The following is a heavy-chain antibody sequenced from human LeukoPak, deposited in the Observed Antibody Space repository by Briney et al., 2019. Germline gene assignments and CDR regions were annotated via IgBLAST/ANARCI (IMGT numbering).Heavy chain of an antibody. V-gene: IGHV3-43D*03. J-gene: IGHJ4*02. D-gene: IGHD1-7*01. Sequence: GGSLRLSCAASGFTFEDYAMHWVRQAPGKGLEWVSLISWDGDTTYYAESVEGRFTISKDNSKTPLYLQMNALRFEDSALYYCMARAARRGITPDYWGRGTLVTVSS. CDR2: ISWDGDTT. CDR1: GFTFEDYA. CDR3: MARAARRGITPDY.